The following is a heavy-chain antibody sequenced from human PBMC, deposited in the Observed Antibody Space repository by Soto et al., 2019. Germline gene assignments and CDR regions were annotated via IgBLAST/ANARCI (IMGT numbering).Heavy chain of an antibody. J-gene: IGHJ3*02. V-gene: IGHV4-4*07. Sequence: SETLSLTCTVSGGSISSYYWSWIRQPAGKGLEWIGRIYTSGSTNYNPSLKSRVTMSVDTSKNQFSLKLSSVTAADTAVYYCASPTITMIPSGAFDIWGQGTMVTVSS. CDR1: GGSISSYY. CDR2: IYTSGST. D-gene: IGHD3-22*01. CDR3: ASPTITMIPSGAFDI.